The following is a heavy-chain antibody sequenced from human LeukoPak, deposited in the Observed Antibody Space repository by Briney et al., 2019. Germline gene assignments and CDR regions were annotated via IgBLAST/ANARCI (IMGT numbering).Heavy chain of an antibody. CDR3: AKDLIYSSSWSDN. Sequence: GGSLRLSCAASGFTFSSYAMSWVRQGQGRGPEWVSSISDHGNSTYTAASVKGRFTISRDNSKNTLYLQMNSLRAEDTAVYYCAKDLIYSSSWSDNWGQGTLVTVSS. J-gene: IGHJ1*01. D-gene: IGHD6-13*01. V-gene: IGHV3-23*01. CDR1: GFTFSSYA. CDR2: ISDHGNST.